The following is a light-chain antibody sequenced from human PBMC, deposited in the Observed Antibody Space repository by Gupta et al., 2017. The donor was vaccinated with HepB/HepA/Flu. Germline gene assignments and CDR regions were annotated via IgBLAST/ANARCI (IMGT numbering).Light chain of an antibody. CDR2: EVS. CDR3: SSYTSSSTVV. CDR1: SSDVGSYNR. J-gene: IGLJ2*01. Sequence: QSALTQPPSVSGSPGQSVTISCTGTSSDVGSYNRVSWYQLPPGTAPKLMIYEVSNRPSGVPDRFSGSKSGNTASLTISGLQAEDEADYYRSSYTSSSTVVFGGGTKLTVL. V-gene: IGLV2-18*02.